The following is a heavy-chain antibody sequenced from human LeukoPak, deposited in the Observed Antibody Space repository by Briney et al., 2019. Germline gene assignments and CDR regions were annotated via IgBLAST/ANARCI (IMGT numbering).Heavy chain of an antibody. Sequence: GGSLRLSCVASGFIFSSNGMSWVRQAPGQGLEWVSAISGSGGSTYYADSVKGRFTISRDNSNSTLYLQMNSLRAEDTAVYYCAKDRSGGTTTTVMVAWGQGTLVTASS. CDR2: ISGSGGST. J-gene: IGHJ5*02. D-gene: IGHD4-17*01. V-gene: IGHV3-23*01. CDR3: AKDRSGGTTTTVMVA. CDR1: GFIFSSNG.